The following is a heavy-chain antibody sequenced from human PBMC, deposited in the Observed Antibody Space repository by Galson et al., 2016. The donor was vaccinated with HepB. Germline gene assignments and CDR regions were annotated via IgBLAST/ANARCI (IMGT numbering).Heavy chain of an antibody. D-gene: IGHD1-1*01. CDR3: VKGGAVELAEFDI. V-gene: IGHV3-64D*08. J-gene: IGHJ3*02. Sequence: LRLSCAASEFTFSSFAMHWVRQAPGKRLECVSGISSSGGSTHYTDSVKGRFIISRDNSKNTLYLQMSSLRPEDTAVYYCVKGGAVELAEFDIWGQGTMVTVSS. CDR1: EFTFSSFA. CDR2: ISSSGGST.